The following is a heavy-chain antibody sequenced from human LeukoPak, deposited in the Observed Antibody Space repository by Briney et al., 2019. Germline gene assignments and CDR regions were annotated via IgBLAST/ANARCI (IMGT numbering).Heavy chain of an antibody. CDR3: ARGTAGAYDY. CDR2: IRPDGNDR. D-gene: IGHD4/OR15-4a*01. V-gene: IGHV3-7*01. CDR1: GFTFSDYW. Sequence: GGSLRLSCAASGFTFSDYWMIWVRQAPGKGLEWVANIRPDGNDRYLVDSARGRFTISRDNAKNSLYLQMNSLRAKDTAMYYCARGTAGAYDYWGQGTLVTVSS. J-gene: IGHJ4*02.